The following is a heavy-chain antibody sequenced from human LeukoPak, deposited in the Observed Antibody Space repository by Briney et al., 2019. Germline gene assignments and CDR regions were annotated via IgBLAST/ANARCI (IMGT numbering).Heavy chain of an antibody. J-gene: IGHJ4*02. CDR1: GYTFTGYY. D-gene: IGHD3-10*01. V-gene: IGHV1-2*02. CDR2: INPNSGGT. Sequence: ASVKVSCKASGYTFTGYYMHWVRQAPGQGLKWMGWINPNSGGTNYAQKFQGRVTITRDTSISTAYMELSRLRSDDTAVYYCARGALNYYGSGSYYDYWGQGTLVTVSS. CDR3: ARGALNYYGSGSYYDY.